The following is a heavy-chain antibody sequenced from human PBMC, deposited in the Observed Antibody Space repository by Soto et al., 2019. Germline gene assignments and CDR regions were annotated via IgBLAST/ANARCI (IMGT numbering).Heavy chain of an antibody. CDR1: GFSLSNARMG. V-gene: IGHV2-26*01. CDR3: ARITIGGVPCGCDILSGYYP. D-gene: IGHD3-9*01. Sequence: QVTLKESGPVLVKPTETRTLTCTVSGFSLSNARMGVSWIRQPPGKALEWLAHIFSNDEKSYSTSLKSRLTVSKDTSKWQVVLTRTNMDPVDTATYFCARITIGGVPCGCDILSGYYPWGQGALVTVSS. CDR2: IFSNDEK. J-gene: IGHJ5*02.